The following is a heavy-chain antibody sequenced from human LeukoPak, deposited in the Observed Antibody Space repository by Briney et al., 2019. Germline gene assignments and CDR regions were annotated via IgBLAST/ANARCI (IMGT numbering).Heavy chain of an antibody. D-gene: IGHD6-19*01. CDR2: ISGSGGST. V-gene: IGHV3-23*01. CDR3: AKDPHMIVVAGTHFDY. Sequence: GRSLRLSCAASGFTFSSYAMSWVRQAPGKGLEWVSAISGSGGSTYYADSVKGRFTISRDNSKNTLYLQMNSLRAEDTAVYYCAKDPHMIVVAGTHFDYWGQGTLVTVSS. CDR1: GFTFSSYA. J-gene: IGHJ4*02.